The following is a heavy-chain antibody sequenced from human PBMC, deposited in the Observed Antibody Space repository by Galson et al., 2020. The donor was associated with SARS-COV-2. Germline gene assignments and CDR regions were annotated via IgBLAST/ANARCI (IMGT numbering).Heavy chain of an antibody. D-gene: IGHD5-18*01. V-gene: IGHV3-21*01. J-gene: IGHJ6*02. CDR3: ARDEGIRGYNYGRLYYGMDV. Sequence: NSGGSLRLSCAASGFPFSSYSMNWVRQAPGKGLEWVPSISTSSSYRYYADSVKGRFTISRDNVKKSLYLDLNSLRAEDTAVYYCARDEGIRGYNYGRLYYGMDVWGQGTTVTVSS. CDR2: ISTSSSYR. CDR1: GFPFSSYS.